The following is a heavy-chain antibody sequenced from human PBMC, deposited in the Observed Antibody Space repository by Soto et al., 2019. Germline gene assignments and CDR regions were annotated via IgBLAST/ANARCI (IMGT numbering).Heavy chain of an antibody. Sequence: SETLSLTCTVSGDSIGSADYYWSWIRQTPGKGLEWIGHIFYSGTTYYNPSLKSRLTISVDTSKNHFSLRLSSVTAADTAVYYCARDLWVEPELYYYVMDVWGQGTTVTVSS. CDR3: ARDLWVEPELYYYVMDV. CDR2: IFYSGTT. J-gene: IGHJ6*02. D-gene: IGHD1-1*01. CDR1: GDSIGSADYY. V-gene: IGHV4-30-4*01.